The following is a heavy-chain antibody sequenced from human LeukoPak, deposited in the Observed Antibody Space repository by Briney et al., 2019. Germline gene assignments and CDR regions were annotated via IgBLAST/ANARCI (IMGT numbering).Heavy chain of an antibody. J-gene: IGHJ6*03. CDR2: MNPNSGST. CDR1: GYTFTSYD. V-gene: IGHV1-8*01. CDR3: ARALSWTTESYYYMDV. D-gene: IGHD3/OR15-3a*01. Sequence: ASVKVSCKTSGYTFTSYDINWVRQATGQGLEWMGWMNPNSGSTGYAQKFQGRVTMTKNTSISTAYMELSSLISEDTAVCYCARALSWTTESYYYMDVWGKGTTVTVSS.